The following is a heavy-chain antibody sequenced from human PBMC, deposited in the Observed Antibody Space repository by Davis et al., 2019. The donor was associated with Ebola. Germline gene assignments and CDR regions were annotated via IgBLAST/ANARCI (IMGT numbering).Heavy chain of an antibody. CDR1: GYTFTDYN. J-gene: IGHJ4*02. Sequence: SVTVSCKASGYTFTDYNIHWMRQAPGHGLEWLGRVILKSGATNYAQKFQGRVTMTRDTSISTVYMELSSLRYDDTADYYCARGHNYAHEYWGQGTLVTVSS. V-gene: IGHV1-2*06. CDR2: VILKSGAT. CDR3: ARGHNYAHEY. D-gene: IGHD4-11*01.